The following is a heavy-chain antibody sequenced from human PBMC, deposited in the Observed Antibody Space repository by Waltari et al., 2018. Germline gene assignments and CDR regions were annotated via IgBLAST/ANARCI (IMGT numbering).Heavy chain of an antibody. J-gene: IGHJ4*02. Sequence: QVQLQESGPGLVKPSETLSLTCTVSGGSISSYYWSWIRQPAGKGLEWIGRIYTSGSTNYNPSLKSRVTMSVDTSKNQFSLKLSSVTAADTAVYYCAGRSVRRYYGSGSYYNGDDYWGQGTLVTVSS. CDR3: AGRSVRRYYGSGSYYNGDDY. D-gene: IGHD3-10*01. CDR2: IYTSGST. V-gene: IGHV4-4*07. CDR1: GGSISSYY.